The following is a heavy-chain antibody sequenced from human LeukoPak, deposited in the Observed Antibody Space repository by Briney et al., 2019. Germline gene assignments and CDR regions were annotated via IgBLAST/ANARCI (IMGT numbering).Heavy chain of an antibody. D-gene: IGHD2-8*01. CDR3: AKAIMVYAPTPAFDI. CDR2: IKLDGSEK. Sequence: GSLRLSCAASGFTFSSYWMSWVRQAPGKGLEWVANIKLDGSEKYYVDSVKGRFTISRDNAKKSLYLQMNSLRAEDTAVYYCAKAIMVYAPTPAFDIWGQGTMVTVSS. CDR1: GFTFSSYW. J-gene: IGHJ3*02. V-gene: IGHV3-7*03.